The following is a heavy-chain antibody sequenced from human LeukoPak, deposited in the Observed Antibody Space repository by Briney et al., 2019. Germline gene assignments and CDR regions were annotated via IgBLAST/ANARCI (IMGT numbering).Heavy chain of an antibody. V-gene: IGHV4-39*07. CDR3: ARGRWISGSYYNFDH. CDR1: GGSISSSTYY. CDR2: INYSGTT. Sequence: SETLSLTCSVSGGSISSSTYYWGWIRQPPGKGLEWIATINYSGTTHYNPSLKSRATISADTSNNHFSLKLNSVTAADMAVYYCARGRWISGSYYNFDHWGQGTLVTVSS. D-gene: IGHD1-26*01. J-gene: IGHJ4*02.